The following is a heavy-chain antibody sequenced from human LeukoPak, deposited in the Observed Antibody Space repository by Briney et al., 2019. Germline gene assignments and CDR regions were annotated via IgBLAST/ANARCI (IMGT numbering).Heavy chain of an antibody. CDR2: ISSSGSTI. D-gene: IGHD6-19*01. Sequence: GGSLRLSCAASGFTFSSYEMNWVRQAPGKGLEWVSYISSSGSTIYYADSVKGRFTISRDNAKDSLYLQMNSLRVEDTAVYYCAKDLPTLWYSSGWYDYWGQGTLVTVSS. CDR1: GFTFSSYE. J-gene: IGHJ4*02. V-gene: IGHV3-48*03. CDR3: AKDLPTLWYSSGWYDY.